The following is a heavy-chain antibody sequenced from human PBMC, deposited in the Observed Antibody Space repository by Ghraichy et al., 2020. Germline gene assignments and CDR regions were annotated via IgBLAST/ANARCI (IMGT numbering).Heavy chain of an antibody. J-gene: IGHJ4*02. D-gene: IGHD5-18*01. CDR1: GGSISSGGYY. Sequence: SETLSLTCTVSGGSISSGGYYWSWIRQHPGKGLEWIGYIYYSGSTYYNPSLKSRVTISVDTSKNQFSLKLSSVTAADTAVYYCATGIQLWLHYWGQGTLVTVSS. CDR3: ATGIQLWLHY. CDR2: IYYSGST. V-gene: IGHV4-31*03.